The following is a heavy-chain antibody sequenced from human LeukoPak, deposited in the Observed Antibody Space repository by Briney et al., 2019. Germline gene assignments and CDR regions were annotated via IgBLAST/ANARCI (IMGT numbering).Heavy chain of an antibody. Sequence: AAVTVSCKASGYTFTSYEINWVRQATGQGLAWMGWMNPNSGNTDYAQKFQGRVTMTRSTSISTAYMELSSLISEDTAVYYCARGESLVPAAIEDYYYYGMDVWGQGTTVTVSS. J-gene: IGHJ6*02. D-gene: IGHD2-2*01. CDR3: ARGESLVPAAIEDYYYYGMDV. CDR2: MNPNSGNT. V-gene: IGHV1-8*01. CDR1: GYTFTSYE.